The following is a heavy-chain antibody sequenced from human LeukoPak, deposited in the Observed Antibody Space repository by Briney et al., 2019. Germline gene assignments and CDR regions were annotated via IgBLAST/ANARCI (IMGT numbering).Heavy chain of an antibody. D-gene: IGHD5-18*01. CDR1: GFTFSSYA. CDR2: ISGSGGST. J-gene: IGHJ6*02. CDR3: AKEGGDTAMVTDYYYYGMDV. V-gene: IGHV3-23*01. Sequence: GGSLRLSCAVSGFTFSSYAMSWVRQAPGKGLEWVSAISGSGGSTYYADSVKGRFTISRDNSKNTLYLQMNSLRAEDTAVYYCAKEGGDTAMVTDYYYYGMDVWGQGTTVTVSS.